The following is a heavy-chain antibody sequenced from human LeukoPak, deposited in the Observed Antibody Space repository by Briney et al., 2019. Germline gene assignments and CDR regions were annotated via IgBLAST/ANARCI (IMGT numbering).Heavy chain of an antibody. D-gene: IGHD3-3*01. CDR2: ISGSGGST. CDR1: GFTFSSYA. V-gene: IGHV3-23*01. J-gene: IGHJ4*02. CDR3: AKSDTYDFWSGYSSYFDY. Sequence: GGSLRLSCAASGFTFSSYAMSWVRQAPGKGLEWVSAISGSGGSTYYADSVKGRFTISRGNSKNTLYLQMNSLRAEDTAVYYCAKSDTYDFWSGYSSYFDYWGQGTLVTVSS.